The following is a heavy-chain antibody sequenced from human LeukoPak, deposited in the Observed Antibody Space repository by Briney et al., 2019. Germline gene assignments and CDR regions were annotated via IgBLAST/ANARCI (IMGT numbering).Heavy chain of an antibody. Sequence: PGGSLRLSCAASGFTFSSYAMHWVRQAPGKGLEWVAVISYDGSNKYYADSVKGRFTISRDNAKNSLYLQMNSLRAEDTAVYYCARDAILEWLLRDAFDIWGQGTMVTVSS. CDR3: ARDAILEWLLRDAFDI. J-gene: IGHJ3*02. V-gene: IGHV3-30-3*01. D-gene: IGHD3-3*01. CDR2: ISYDGSNK. CDR1: GFTFSSYA.